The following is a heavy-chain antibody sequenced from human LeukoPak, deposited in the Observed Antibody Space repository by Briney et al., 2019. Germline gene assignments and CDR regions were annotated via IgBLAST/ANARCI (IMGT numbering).Heavy chain of an antibody. CDR3: ALELVVPAALVRLNAFDI. Sequence: SETLSLTCAVSGGSFSGFRWHWIRQPPGKGPEWIGEINHSGGTTYNPSLKSRVTISVDTSKIQFSLNLTSVTAADTAVYYCALELVVPAALVRLNAFDIWGHGTMVTVSS. J-gene: IGHJ3*02. V-gene: IGHV4-34*01. CDR1: GGSFSGFR. CDR2: INHSGGT. D-gene: IGHD2-2*01.